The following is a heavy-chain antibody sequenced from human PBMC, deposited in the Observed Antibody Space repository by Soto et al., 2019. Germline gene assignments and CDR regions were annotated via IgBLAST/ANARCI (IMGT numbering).Heavy chain of an antibody. D-gene: IGHD3-3*01. CDR2: INPNSGGT. Sequence: ASVKVSCKASGYTFTGYYMHWVRQAPGQGLEWMGWINPNSGGTNYAQKFQGWVTMTRDTSISTAYMELSRLRSDDTAVYYCARGSVLRFLEWLSTGNNWFDPWGQGTLVTVSS. CDR3: ARGSVLRFLEWLSTGNNWFDP. CDR1: GYTFTGYY. V-gene: IGHV1-2*04. J-gene: IGHJ5*02.